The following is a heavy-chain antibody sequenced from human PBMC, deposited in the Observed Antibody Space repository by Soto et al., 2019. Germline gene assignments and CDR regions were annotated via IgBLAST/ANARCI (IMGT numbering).Heavy chain of an antibody. D-gene: IGHD4-17*01. CDR3: ASDDHGDSDAFDI. CDR2: ISGSGGST. Sequence: PGGSLRVSSAASGFKFISYCMSWVSQAPGKGLEWVSAISGSGGSTYYADSVKGRFTISRDNSKNTLYLQMNSLRAEDTAVYYCASDDHGDSDAFDIWGQGTMVTVSS. CDR1: GFKFISYC. J-gene: IGHJ3*02. V-gene: IGHV3-23*01.